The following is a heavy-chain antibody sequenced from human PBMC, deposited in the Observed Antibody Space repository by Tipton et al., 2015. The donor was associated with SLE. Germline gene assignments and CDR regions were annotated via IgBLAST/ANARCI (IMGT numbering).Heavy chain of an antibody. V-gene: IGHV3-48*01. CDR2: IMYSDSTT. Sequence: SLRLSCAASGFTFSSYSMNWVRQAPGKGLEWVSIMYSDSTTFYGDSVKGRFTISRDNAKNSLYLQMNSLRAEDTAVYYCARDCPAATCYYYYMDVWGKGTTVTVSS. D-gene: IGHD2-2*01. CDR1: GFTFSSYS. J-gene: IGHJ6*03. CDR3: ARDCPAATCYYYYMDV.